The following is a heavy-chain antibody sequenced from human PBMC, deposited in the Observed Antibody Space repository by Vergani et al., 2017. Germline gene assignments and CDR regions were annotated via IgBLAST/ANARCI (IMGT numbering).Heavy chain of an antibody. D-gene: IGHD4-11*01. J-gene: IGHJ4*02. V-gene: IGHV3-48*02. CDR3: AGDGYSDCVGFGY. CDR1: RFPFSRYS. CDR2: ISSSSSTI. Sequence: EVQLVESGGGLVQPGGSLRLSCAASRFPFSRYSMNWVLQAPGSRLEWVSYISSSSSTIYYSDSVKGRFTISRDNAKNSLCLQMNSLRDEDTAVYYCAGDGYSDCVGFGYWGQGTLVTVCS.